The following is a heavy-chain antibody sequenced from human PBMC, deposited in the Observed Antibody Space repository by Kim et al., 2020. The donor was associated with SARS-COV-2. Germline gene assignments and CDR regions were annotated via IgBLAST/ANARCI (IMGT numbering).Heavy chain of an antibody. Sequence: SQTLSLTCAISGDSVSSNSAAWNWIRQSPSRGLEWLGRTYYRSKWYNDYAVSVKSRITINPDTSKNQFSLQLNSVTPEDTAVYYCARDYYDSSGYYPPYYYGMDVSGQGTTVTVSS. J-gene: IGHJ6*02. CDR2: TYYRSKWYN. CDR3: ARDYYDSSGYYPPYYYGMDV. V-gene: IGHV6-1*01. D-gene: IGHD3-22*01. CDR1: GDSVSSNSAA.